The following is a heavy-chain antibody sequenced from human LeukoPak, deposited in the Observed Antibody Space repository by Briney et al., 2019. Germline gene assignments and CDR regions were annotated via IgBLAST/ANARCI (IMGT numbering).Heavy chain of an antibody. Sequence: GGSVRLSCAASGVPFSTDAMNWVRQAPGKGLEWVSVITGSGGFTQYADSVKGRFTISRDNSKNTVYLQMNSLRVEDTALYYCVRSLDYWGQGTLVTVSS. V-gene: IGHV3-23*01. CDR1: GVPFSTDA. J-gene: IGHJ4*02. CDR3: VRSLDY. CDR2: ITGSGGFT.